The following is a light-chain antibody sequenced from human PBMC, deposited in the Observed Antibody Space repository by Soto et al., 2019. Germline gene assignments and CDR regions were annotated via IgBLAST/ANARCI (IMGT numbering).Light chain of an antibody. V-gene: IGKV3-20*01. CDR2: AAS. J-gene: IGKJ3*01. CDR3: QQFGSSPGFT. Sequence: EIVLTQSPGTLSLSPGERATLSCRASQSINNRYLAWYQQKPGQAPSLLIYAASSRSTGIPDRFSGSGSGTDFTLNISRLEPEDFAVYYCQQFGSSPGFTFGPGTKVDIK. CDR1: QSINNRY.